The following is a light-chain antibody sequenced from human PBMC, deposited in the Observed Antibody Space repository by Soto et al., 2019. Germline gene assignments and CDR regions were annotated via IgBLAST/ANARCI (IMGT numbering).Light chain of an antibody. CDR3: QQHISWPLT. CDR2: DAS. Sequence: EIVMTQSPATLSVSPGERPTLSCRASQSVTRNLAWSQQKPGQAPRLLVYDASNRATGIPTRFSGSGSGTDFTLTISNLEPEDFAVYYCQQHISWPLTFGGGTKVDIK. V-gene: IGKV3-11*01. J-gene: IGKJ4*01. CDR1: QSVTRN.